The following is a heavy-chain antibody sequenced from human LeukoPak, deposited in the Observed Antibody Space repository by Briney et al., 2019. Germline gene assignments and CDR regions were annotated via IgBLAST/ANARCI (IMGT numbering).Heavy chain of an antibody. CDR3: ARGSYYYDSSGYYTTFDY. V-gene: IGHV4-34*01. CDR1: GGSISSYY. Sequence: SETLSLTCTVSGGSISSYYWSWIRQPPGKGLEWIGEINHSGSTNYNPSLKSRVTISVDTSKNQFSLKLSSVTAADTAVYYCARGSYYYDSSGYYTTFDYWGQGTLVTVSS. CDR2: INHSGST. D-gene: IGHD3-22*01. J-gene: IGHJ4*02.